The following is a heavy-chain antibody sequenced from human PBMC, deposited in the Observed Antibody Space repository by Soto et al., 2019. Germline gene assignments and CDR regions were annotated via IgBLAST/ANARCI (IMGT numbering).Heavy chain of an antibody. CDR1: GGSISSYY. CDR3: ARVNIRTYGMDV. Sequence: SETLFLTCTVSGGSISSYYWSWIRQPPGKGLEWIGYIYYSGSTNYNPSLKSRVTISVDTSKNQFSLKLSSVTAADTAVYYCARVNIRTYGMDVWGQGTTVTVSS. V-gene: IGHV4-59*01. CDR2: IYYSGST. J-gene: IGHJ6*02.